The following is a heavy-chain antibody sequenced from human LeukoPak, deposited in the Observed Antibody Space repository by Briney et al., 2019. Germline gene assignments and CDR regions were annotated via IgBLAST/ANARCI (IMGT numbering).Heavy chain of an antibody. J-gene: IGHJ1*01. V-gene: IGHV3-74*01. Sequence: GGSLRLSCAASGFTFSSYWMHWVRQAPGKGLVWVSRINSDGSSTSYADSVKGRFTISRDNAKNSLYLQMNSLRADDTAVYFCASAQGGVILPDYFHHWGQGTLVTVSS. CDR3: ASAQGGVILPDYFHH. D-gene: IGHD3-16*02. CDR1: GFTFSSYW. CDR2: INSDGSST.